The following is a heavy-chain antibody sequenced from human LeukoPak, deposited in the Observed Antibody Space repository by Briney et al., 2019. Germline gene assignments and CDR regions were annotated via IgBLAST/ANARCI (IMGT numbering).Heavy chain of an antibody. D-gene: IGHD2-15*01. CDR1: GGSISSSSYY. CDR2: IYYSGST. CDR3: ARGRGYCSGGLCTKRDWFDP. J-gene: IGHJ5*02. V-gene: IGHV4-39*01. Sequence: SETLSLTCTGSGGSISSSSYYRGWIRQPPGKGLEWIGSIYYSGSTYYNPSLKSRVTISVDTSKNQFSLKLSSVTAADTAVYYCARGRGYCSGGLCTKRDWFDPWGQGTLVTISS.